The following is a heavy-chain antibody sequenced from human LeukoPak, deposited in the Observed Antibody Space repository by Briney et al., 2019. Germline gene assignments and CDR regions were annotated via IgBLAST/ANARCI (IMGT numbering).Heavy chain of an antibody. Sequence: GGSLRLSCAASGFTFSDYYMSWIRQAPGKGLEWVSTISGSGASTYYADSVRGRFTISRDNSKNTLYLQMNSLRAEDTAVYYCAKLGSSGFYTYYFDSWGQGTLVSVSS. V-gene: IGHV3-23*01. CDR2: ISGSGAST. CDR1: GFTFSDYY. D-gene: IGHD3-22*01. J-gene: IGHJ4*02. CDR3: AKLGSSGFYTYYFDS.